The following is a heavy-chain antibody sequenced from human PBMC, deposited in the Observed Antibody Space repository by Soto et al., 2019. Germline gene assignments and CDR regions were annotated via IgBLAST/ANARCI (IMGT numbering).Heavy chain of an antibody. CDR3: ARDGEGSGSYYLDAFDI. J-gene: IGHJ3*02. V-gene: IGHV4-59*01. D-gene: IGHD3-10*01. CDR1: GGSISSYC. CDR2: IYYSGST. Sequence: SEALSLTSTDSGGSISSYCWSWIRQPPGKGLEWIGYIYYSGSTNYNPSLKSRVTISVDTSKNQFSLKLSSVTAADTAVYYCARDGEGSGSYYLDAFDIWGQGTMVTVSS.